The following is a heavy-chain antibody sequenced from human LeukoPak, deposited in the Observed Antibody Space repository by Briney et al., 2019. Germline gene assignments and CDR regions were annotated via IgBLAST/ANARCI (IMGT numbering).Heavy chain of an antibody. CDR1: GFTFSSYA. CDR3: AKETDSSAWYPFDY. V-gene: IGHV3-23*01. CDR2: LSGSGDST. Sequence: PGGSLRLSCAASGFTFSSYAMSWVRQAPGKGLEWVSVLSGSGDSTYYAVSMQGRFTISRDNSKNTLYLQMNSLRADDTAVYYCAKETDSSAWYPFDYWGQGTLVTVSS. D-gene: IGHD6-19*01. J-gene: IGHJ4*02.